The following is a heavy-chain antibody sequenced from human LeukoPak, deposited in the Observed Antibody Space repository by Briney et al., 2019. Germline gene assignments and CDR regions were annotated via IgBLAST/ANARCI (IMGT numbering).Heavy chain of an antibody. CDR3: ARAGVREKRDFWSGDYYYYYMDV. D-gene: IGHD3-3*01. J-gene: IGHJ6*03. CDR1: GFTFSSYS. Sequence: KPGGSLRLSCAASGFTFSSYSMNWVRQAPGKGLEWVSSISSSSSYIYYADSVKGRFTISRDNAKNSLYLQMNSLRAEDTAVYYCARAGVREKRDFWSGDYYYYYMDVWGKGTTVTVSS. V-gene: IGHV3-21*01. CDR2: ISSSSSYI.